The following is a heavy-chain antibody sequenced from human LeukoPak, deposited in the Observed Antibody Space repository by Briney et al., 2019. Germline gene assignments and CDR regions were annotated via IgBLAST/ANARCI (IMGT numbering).Heavy chain of an antibody. D-gene: IGHD2-8*01. CDR1: GGSFSGYY. CDR3: ARANGHYFDY. V-gene: IGHV4-34*01. CDR2: INHSGST. J-gene: IGHJ4*02. Sequence: SETLSLTCAVYGGSFSGYYWSWIRQPPGKGLEWIGAINHSGSTNYNPSLKSRVTISVDTSKNQFSLKLSSVTAADTAVYYCARANGHYFDYWGQGTLVTVSS.